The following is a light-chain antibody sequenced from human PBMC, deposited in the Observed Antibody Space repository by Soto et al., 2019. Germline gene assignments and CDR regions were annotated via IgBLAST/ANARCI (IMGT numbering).Light chain of an antibody. CDR3: ASFTSTSTQV. Sequence: QSVLTQPASVSGSPGQSITISCTGSISDVGGYNYVSWYQQHPGKVPKLMIYEVSNRPSGVSNRFSGSKSGNTASLTISGLRAEDEADYFCASFTSTSTQVLGPGTKVTVL. V-gene: IGLV2-14*01. CDR2: EVS. J-gene: IGLJ1*01. CDR1: ISDVGGYNY.